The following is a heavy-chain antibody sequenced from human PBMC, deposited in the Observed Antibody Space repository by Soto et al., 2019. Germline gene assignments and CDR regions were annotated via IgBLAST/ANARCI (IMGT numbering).Heavy chain of an antibody. CDR2: ISSSSSTI. D-gene: IGHD3-9*01. CDR3: ARDGVRYFDWLLEHYYYYYGMDV. Sequence: LRPSCAASGFTFSSYSMNWVRQAPGKGLEWVSYISSSSSTIYYADSVKGRFTISRDNAKNSLYLQMNSLRDEDTAVYYCARDGVRYFDWLLEHYYYYYGMDVWGQGTTVTVSS. J-gene: IGHJ6*02. V-gene: IGHV3-48*02. CDR1: GFTFSSYS.